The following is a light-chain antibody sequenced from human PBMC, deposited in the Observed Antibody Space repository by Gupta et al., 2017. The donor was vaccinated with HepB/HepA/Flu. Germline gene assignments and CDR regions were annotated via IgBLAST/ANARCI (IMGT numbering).Light chain of an antibody. Sequence: QSVLTQPHSVSGSLGHSVSISCSGSDSDIGYNHVSWYQQNPGEVPKLLLYDVNKRPSGVPGRFSGSRSGNTASLTISGHEEDDESDYHCSSDAGSSTWIFGGGTRLTVL. CDR1: DSDIGYNH. CDR2: DVN. CDR3: SSDAGSSTWI. V-gene: IGLV2-11*01. J-gene: IGLJ2*01.